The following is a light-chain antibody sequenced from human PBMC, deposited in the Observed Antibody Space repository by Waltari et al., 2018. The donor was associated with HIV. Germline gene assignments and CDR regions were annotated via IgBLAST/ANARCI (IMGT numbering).Light chain of an antibody. CDR3: QQSYSIPLT. J-gene: IGKJ4*01. Sequence: DIQMTQSPSSLSASEGDRVTITCRASQSINSYLNWYQQKPRKAPKLLIYGASSLQSGVPSRFSGSGSGTHFTLTISSLQPEDFATYYCQQSYSIPLTFGGGTTVGIK. CDR2: GAS. V-gene: IGKV1-39*01. CDR1: QSINSY.